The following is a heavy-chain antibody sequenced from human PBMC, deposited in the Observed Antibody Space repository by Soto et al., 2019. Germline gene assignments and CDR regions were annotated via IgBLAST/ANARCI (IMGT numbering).Heavy chain of an antibody. J-gene: IGHJ4*02. D-gene: IGHD6-6*01. V-gene: IGHV4-61*01. CDR1: GYSISSGYY. Sequence: SETLSLTCAVSGYSISSGYYWSWIRQPPGKGLEWIGYIYYSGSTNYNPSLKSRVTISVDTSKNQFSLKLSSVTAADTAVYYCARGQAHSSSIRRPFYFDYWGQGTLVTVSS. CDR3: ARGQAHSSSIRRPFYFDY. CDR2: IYYSGST.